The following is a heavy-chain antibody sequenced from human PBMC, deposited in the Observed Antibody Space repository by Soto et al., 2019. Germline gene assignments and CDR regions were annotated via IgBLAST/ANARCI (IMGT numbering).Heavy chain of an antibody. J-gene: IGHJ6*02. CDR3: ARDFDCADGVCYTGYYYYGLDV. D-gene: IGHD2-8*01. CDR2: INWNGGRT. V-gene: IGHV3-20*04. Sequence: GSLRLSCAGFGFNFGNSGMSWVRQVPGKGLEWVSGINWNGGRTSYGDSVKGRFSISRDNTKNSLYLQMNSLRDEDTAVYYCARDFDCADGVCYTGYYYYGLDVWGQGTTVTVSS. CDR1: GFNFGNSG.